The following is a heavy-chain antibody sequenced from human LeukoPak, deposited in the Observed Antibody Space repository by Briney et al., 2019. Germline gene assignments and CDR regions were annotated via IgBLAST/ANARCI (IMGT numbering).Heavy chain of an antibody. D-gene: IGHD6-13*01. CDR2: IYYTGST. CDR3: ARGGSRFDY. Sequence: SETLSLTCTVSGGSISSYYWSWIRRPPGKGLELIGYIYYTGSTNYNPSLKSRVTFSVDTSKNQLSLKLSSVTAADTAVYYCARGGSRFDYWGQGTLVTVSS. V-gene: IGHV4-59*01. CDR1: GGSISSYY. J-gene: IGHJ4*02.